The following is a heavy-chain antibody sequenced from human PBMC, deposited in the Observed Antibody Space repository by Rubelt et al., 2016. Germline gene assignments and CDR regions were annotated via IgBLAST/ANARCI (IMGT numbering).Heavy chain of an antibody. Sequence: EVQLVESGGGLVRPGGSLRLSCAASGFTFNSYWMTWVRQAPGKGLEWVSVIYSGDITYYAHSVKGRFTISRDNSKNTLYLQMNSLRAEDTAVYYCAREVLFYGMDVWGQGTTVTVSS. CDR3: AREVLFYGMDV. CDR2: IYSGDIT. J-gene: IGHJ6*02. CDR1: GFTFNSYW. V-gene: IGHV3-66*01.